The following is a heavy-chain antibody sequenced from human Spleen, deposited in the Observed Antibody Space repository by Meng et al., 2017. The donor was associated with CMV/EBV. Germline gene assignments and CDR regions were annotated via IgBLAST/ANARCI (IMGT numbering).Heavy chain of an antibody. CDR3: ARDEPNKLVVPGLPDF. D-gene: IGHD2-2*01. CDR2: ISTYNGNT. Sequence: ASVKVSCKASGYTFTSFGFSWVRQAPGQGLEWMGWISTYNGNTNYAQKFQGRVTMTTDTSTNTAYMELRGLRSDDTAVYYCARDEPNKLVVPGLPDFWGQGTQVTVSS. CDR1: GYTFTSFG. J-gene: IGHJ4*02. V-gene: IGHV1-18*01.